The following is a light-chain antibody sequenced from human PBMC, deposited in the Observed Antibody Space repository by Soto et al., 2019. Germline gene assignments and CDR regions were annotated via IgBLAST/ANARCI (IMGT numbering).Light chain of an antibody. V-gene: IGKV1-33*01. CDR2: DAS. J-gene: IGKJ2*01. CDR3: QQYDNLPPGT. Sequence: DIQMTQSPSSLSASVGDRVTITCQVSQDISNYLNWYQQKPGKAPKLLIYDASNLETGVPSRFSGSGSGTDFTFTISSLQPQDIATYYCQQYDNLPPGTFGQGTKLEIK. CDR1: QDISNY.